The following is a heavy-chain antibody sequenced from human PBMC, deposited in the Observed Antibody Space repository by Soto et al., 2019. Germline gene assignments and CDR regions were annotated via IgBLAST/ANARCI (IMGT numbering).Heavy chain of an antibody. CDR2: INPNSGDT. CDR1: VFSVDTTYC. D-gene: IGHD2-15*01. J-gene: IGHJ4*01. CDR3: GSPRSGPSPDVGH. V-gene: IGHV1-2*02. Sequence: GASVKVSCKASVFSVDTTYCIHWVRRGPGQGLEWMGSINPNSGDTNYAQNFQGRVTMTRDTSISTAYMEVSSLTSDDTAVYYCGSPRSGPSPDVGHWGHGTVVTVSS.